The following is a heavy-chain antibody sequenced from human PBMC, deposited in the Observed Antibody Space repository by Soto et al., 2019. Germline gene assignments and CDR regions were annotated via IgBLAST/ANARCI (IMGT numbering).Heavy chain of an antibody. J-gene: IGHJ4*02. D-gene: IGHD3-10*01. CDR2: VNPNNGDT. CDR3: AKVSRKGSAIDFDY. CDR1: GYTFSNYD. V-gene: IGHV1-8*01. Sequence: QLVQSGAELKKPGASVKVSCKASGYTFSNYDMNWVRQATGQGPEWIGWVNPNNGDTGYAQKFQGRVTLTTDISTTTAYMEFTSLRSEDTAIYYCAKVSRKGSAIDFDYWGQGTLITVSS.